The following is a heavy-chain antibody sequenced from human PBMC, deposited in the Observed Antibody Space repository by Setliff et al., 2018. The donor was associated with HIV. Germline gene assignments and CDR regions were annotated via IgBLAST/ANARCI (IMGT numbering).Heavy chain of an antibody. D-gene: IGHD3-10*01. J-gene: IGHJ4*02. V-gene: IGHV3-48*03. Sequence: QPGGSLRLSCAASGFTFSNYDMHWVRQAPGKGLEWVASITSSGSVTYYRDSVRGWFTISRDNARNFLFLQMSSLRVEDTAIYYCATPRNYYGGGSLDHWGQGTLVNVSS. CDR3: ATPRNYYGGGSLDH. CDR2: ITSSGSVT. CDR1: GFTFSNYD.